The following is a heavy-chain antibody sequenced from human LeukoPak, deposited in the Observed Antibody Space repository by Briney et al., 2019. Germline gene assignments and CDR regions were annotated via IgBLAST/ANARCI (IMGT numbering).Heavy chain of an antibody. D-gene: IGHD3-22*01. CDR3: ATTERDSSGYPYFDY. V-gene: IGHV1-24*01. CDR2: FDPEDGET. CDR1: GYTLTELS. J-gene: IGHJ4*02. Sequence: ASVKVSCKVSGYTLTELSMHWVRQAPGKGLEWMGGFDPEDGETIYAQKFQGRVTMTEDTSTDTAYMELSSLRSEDTAVYYCATTERDSSGYPYFDYWGQGTLVTVSS.